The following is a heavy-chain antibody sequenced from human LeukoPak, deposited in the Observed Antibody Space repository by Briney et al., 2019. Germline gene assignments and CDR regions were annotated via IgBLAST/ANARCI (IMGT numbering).Heavy chain of an antibody. CDR3: ARAGGYCGRISCPYYFDY. CDR2: MNPNSGNT. V-gene: IGHV1-8*01. D-gene: IGHD2-15*01. Sequence: GASVKVSCKASGYTFTSYDINWVRQATGQGREWMGWMNPNSGNTGYAQKFQGRVTMTRNTSIRTAYMELSSLRSEDTAVYYCARAGGYCGRISCPYYFDYWGQGSLVAVSS. J-gene: IGHJ4*02. CDR1: GYTFTSYD.